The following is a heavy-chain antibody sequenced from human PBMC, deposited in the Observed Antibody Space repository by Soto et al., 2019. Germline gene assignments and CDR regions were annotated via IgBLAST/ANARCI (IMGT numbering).Heavy chain of an antibody. V-gene: IGHV3-30-3*01. J-gene: IGHJ3*01. D-gene: IGHD3-10*01. Sequence: PGGSLRLSCAASGFTYSTYTMHWVRQAPGKGLEWVAVISYDGNNKFYADSVKGRFTISRDNSRNTLGLQMNNLRTEDTGVYFCAIDFYSYGSGGITAFCGQGTMVTV. CDR3: AIDFYSYGSGGITAF. CDR1: GFTYSTYT. CDR2: ISYDGNNK.